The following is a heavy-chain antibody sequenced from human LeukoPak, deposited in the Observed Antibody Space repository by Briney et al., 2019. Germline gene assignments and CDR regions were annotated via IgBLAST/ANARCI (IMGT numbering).Heavy chain of an antibody. D-gene: IGHD5-12*01. CDR2: IFHTGSA. CDR3: ARRRAMVATKFDS. Sequence: SETLSLTCTVSGGSISSDRHYWAWIRQPPGKGLEWFGSIFHTGSAHYNPSLESRVTLSVDTSNNQFSLNLRSVTAADTALYYCARRRAMVATKFDSWGKGTRVTVSS. J-gene: IGHJ5*01. V-gene: IGHV4-39*01. CDR1: GGSISSDRHY.